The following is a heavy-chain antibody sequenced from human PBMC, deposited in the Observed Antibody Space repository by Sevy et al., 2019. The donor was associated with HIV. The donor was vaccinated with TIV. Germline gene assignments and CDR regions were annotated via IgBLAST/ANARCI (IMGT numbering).Heavy chain of an antibody. Sequence: GGSLRLSCAASGFTFSSYWMHWVRQAPGKGLVWVSRINSDGSSTSYAYSVKGRFTISRDNAKNTLYLQMNSLRAEDTAVYYCASRIPTGYSSGWSTGWGQGTLVTVSS. CDR3: ASRIPTGYSSGWSTG. CDR1: GFTFSSYW. J-gene: IGHJ4*02. V-gene: IGHV3-74*01. CDR2: INSDGSST. D-gene: IGHD6-19*01.